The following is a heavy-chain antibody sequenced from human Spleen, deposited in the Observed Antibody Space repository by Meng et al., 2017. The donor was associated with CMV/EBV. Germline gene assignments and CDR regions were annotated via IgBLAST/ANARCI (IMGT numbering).Heavy chain of an antibody. D-gene: IGHD2/OR15-2a*01. Sequence: GGSLRLSCAASGFTFSSYEMNWVRQAPGKGLEWVSYISSTSSTIYNADSVKGRFTISRDNAKNSLYLQMNSLRAEDTAVYYCARFLDPLGYYYYYGMDVWGQGTTVTVSS. CDR2: ISSTSSTI. J-gene: IGHJ6*02. V-gene: IGHV3-48*03. CDR3: ARFLDPLGYYYYYGMDV. CDR1: GFTFSSYE.